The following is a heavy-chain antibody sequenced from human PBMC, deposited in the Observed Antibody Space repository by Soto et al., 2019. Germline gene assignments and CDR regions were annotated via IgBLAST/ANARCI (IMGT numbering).Heavy chain of an antibody. Sequence: QVQLVQSGAEVKKSGASVKVPCKASGFTLNEFGVSWVRQAPGQGLEWMGWISGHDGNTNFAQKYEGRVTMTIDSSTSTAYMELRNLRSDDTAMYYCAREEWFGQTPFDSWGQGTLVTVSS. J-gene: IGHJ4*02. CDR1: GFTLNEFG. D-gene: IGHD3-10*01. V-gene: IGHV1-18*01. CDR2: ISGHDGNT. CDR3: AREEWFGQTPFDS.